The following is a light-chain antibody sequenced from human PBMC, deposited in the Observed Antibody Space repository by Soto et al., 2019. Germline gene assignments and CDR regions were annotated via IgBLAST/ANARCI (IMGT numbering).Light chain of an antibody. J-gene: IGKJ2*01. V-gene: IGKV1-5*01. CDR2: VAS. CDR3: QHYDSSNMYT. Sequence: DIQMTQSPSTPSASVGDSVTITCRASQSISSWWAWDQQKAGKAAKLLISVASNMESGVPSRFSGSGSGTEVTLAISSLQPDDFAAYYCQHYDSSNMYTFGQGTKLEVK. CDR1: QSISSW.